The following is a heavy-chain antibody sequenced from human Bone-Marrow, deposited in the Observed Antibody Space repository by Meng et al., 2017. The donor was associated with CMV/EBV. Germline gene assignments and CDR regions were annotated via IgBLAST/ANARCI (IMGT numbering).Heavy chain of an antibody. V-gene: IGHV3-21*01. Sequence: GESLKISCAASGFTFSSYSMNWVRQAPGKGLEWVSSISSSSSYIYYEDSVKGRFTISRDNAKNSLYLQMNSLRAEDTAVYYCASGWGENWGLYYYYYVMVVWGQGTTVTVSS. D-gene: IGHD7-27*01. CDR1: GFTFSSYS. J-gene: IGHJ6*02. CDR2: ISSSSSYI. CDR3: ASGWGENWGLYYYYYVMVV.